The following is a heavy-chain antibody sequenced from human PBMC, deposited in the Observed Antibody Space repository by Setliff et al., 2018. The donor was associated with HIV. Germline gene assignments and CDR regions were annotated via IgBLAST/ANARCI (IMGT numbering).Heavy chain of an antibody. CDR2: IHHSGTT. D-gene: IGHD3-3*01. CDR1: GGSISSGDYH. CDR3: ARLNPYHNFWSGYYYYFMDV. J-gene: IGHJ6*03. V-gene: IGHV4-31*02. Sequence: LSLTCNVSGGSISSGDYHWGWIRQPPGEGLEYIGHIHHSGTTFYNPSLRPRVVIQLDTSKNQFSLNLTSVTAADTASYYCARLNPYHNFWSGYYYYFMDVWGQGTTVTV.